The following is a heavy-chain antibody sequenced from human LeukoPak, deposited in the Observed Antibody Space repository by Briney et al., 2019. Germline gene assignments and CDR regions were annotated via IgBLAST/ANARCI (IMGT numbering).Heavy chain of an antibody. CDR3: ARRGLALDY. CDR2: ISSSSSTI. Sequence: PGGSLRLSCAASGFTFSSYSMNRVRQAPGKGLEWVSYISSSSSTIYYADSVKGRFTISRDNAKNSLYLQMNSLRAEDTAVYYCARRGLALDYWGQGTLVTVSS. J-gene: IGHJ4*02. CDR1: GFTFSSYS. D-gene: IGHD6-19*01. V-gene: IGHV3-48*04.